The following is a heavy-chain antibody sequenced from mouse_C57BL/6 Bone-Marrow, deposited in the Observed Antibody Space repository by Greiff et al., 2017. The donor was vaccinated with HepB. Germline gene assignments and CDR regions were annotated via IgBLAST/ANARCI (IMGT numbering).Heavy chain of an antibody. V-gene: IGHV3-1*01. CDR2: ISYSGST. CDR3: ARAATVVATPYFDY. CDR1: GYSITSGYD. J-gene: IGHJ2*01. Sequence: VQLKESGPGMVKPSQSLSLTCTVTGYSITSGYDWHWIRHFPGNKLEWMGYISYSGSTNYNPSLKSRISITHDTSKNHFFLKLNSVTTEDTATYYCARAATVVATPYFDYWGQGTTLTVSS. D-gene: IGHD1-1*01.